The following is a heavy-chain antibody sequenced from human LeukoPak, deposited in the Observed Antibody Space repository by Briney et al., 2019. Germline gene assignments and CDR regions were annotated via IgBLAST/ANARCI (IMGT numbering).Heavy chain of an antibody. J-gene: IGHJ5*02. CDR3: ARDSAGAEWFDP. V-gene: IGHV1-46*01. Sequence: GASVKVSCKASGYTFTSYYMHWVRQAPGQGLEWMGIINPSGGSTSYAQKFQGRVTITADESTSTAYMELSSLRSEDTAVYYCARDSAGAEWFDPWGQGTLVTVSS. CDR2: INPSGGST. CDR1: GYTFTSYY. D-gene: IGHD1-14*01.